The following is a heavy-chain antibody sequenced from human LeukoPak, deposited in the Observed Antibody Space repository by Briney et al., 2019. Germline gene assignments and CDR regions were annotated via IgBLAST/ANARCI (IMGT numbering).Heavy chain of an antibody. D-gene: IGHD1-7*01. Sequence: SVKVSCKASGGTFSSYAISWVRQAPGQGLEWMGGIIPIFGTANYAQKFQGRVTITTDESTSTAYMELSSLRSEDTAVYYCARRTSPLTRDTAFDIWGQGTTVTVSS. J-gene: IGHJ3*02. CDR1: GGTFSSYA. CDR3: ARRTSPLTRDTAFDI. V-gene: IGHV1-69*05. CDR2: IIPIFGTA.